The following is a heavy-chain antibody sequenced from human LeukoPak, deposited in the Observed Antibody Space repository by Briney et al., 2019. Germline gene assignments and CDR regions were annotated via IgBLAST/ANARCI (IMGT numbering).Heavy chain of an antibody. CDR1: GGSISSYY. CDR3: AREALEMGRTFDY. CDR2: IYYSGST. D-gene: IGHD5-24*01. V-gene: IGHV4-59*01. J-gene: IGHJ4*02. Sequence: SETLSLTCTVSGGSISSYYWSWIRQPPGKGLEWIGYIYYSGSTNYNPSLKSRVTISVDTSKNQFSLKLSSVTAADTAVYYCAREALEMGRTFDYWGQGTLVTVSS.